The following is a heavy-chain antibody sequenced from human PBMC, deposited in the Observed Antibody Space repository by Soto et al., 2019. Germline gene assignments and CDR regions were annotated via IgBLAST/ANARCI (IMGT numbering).Heavy chain of an antibody. D-gene: IGHD5-18*01. V-gene: IGHV4-59*01. CDR3: AGGDQHTAQYFQH. J-gene: IGHJ1*01. CDR2: IYYSGST. Sequence: SETLSLTCTVSGGSISSYYWIWIRQPPGKGLEWIGYIYYSGSTNYNPSLKSRVTISVDTSKNQFSLKLSSVTAADTAVYYCAGGDQHTAQYFQHWGQGTLVTVSS. CDR1: GGSISSYY.